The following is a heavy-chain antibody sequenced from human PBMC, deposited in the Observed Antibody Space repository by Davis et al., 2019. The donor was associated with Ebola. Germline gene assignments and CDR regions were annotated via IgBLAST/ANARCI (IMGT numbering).Heavy chain of an antibody. CDR1: GFTVSSYV. CDR2: IWCSGDVV. Sequence: GESLTPPCAASGFTVSSYVMKWVRQAPGKGLELISHIWCSGDVVYYADSVKGRFTISRDNAKNSLFLQMNSLRSEDTAAYYCERDGPGTIDHWGQGTLVTVSS. V-gene: IGHV3-48*03. CDR3: ERDGPGTIDH. J-gene: IGHJ4*02.